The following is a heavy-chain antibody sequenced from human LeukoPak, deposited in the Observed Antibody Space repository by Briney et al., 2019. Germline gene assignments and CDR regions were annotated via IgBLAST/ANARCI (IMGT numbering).Heavy chain of an antibody. CDR2: ISRSGSTK. Sequence: GGSLRLSCAASGFTFSDYNMRWIRRAPGKGLEWVSSISRSGSTKYYADSVKGRFTISRDNAKNSLFLQMNSLRAEDTAVYYCARVLRYCSGGNCYSGGLGYMDVWGKGTTVTISS. J-gene: IGHJ6*03. V-gene: IGHV3-11*01. D-gene: IGHD2-15*01. CDR1: GFTFSDYN. CDR3: ARVLRYCSGGNCYSGGLGYMDV.